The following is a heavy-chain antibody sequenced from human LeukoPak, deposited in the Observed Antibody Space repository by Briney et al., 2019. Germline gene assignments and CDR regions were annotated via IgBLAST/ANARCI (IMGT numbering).Heavy chain of an antibody. CDR2: INTNSGDT. J-gene: IGHJ4*02. CDR1: GYTFIDYF. CDR3: AGGMNVVRPV. Sequence: GASVKVSCKASGYTFIDYFIHWVRQAPGQGLEWMGWINTNSGDTNYAQKFQGRVTVTRDTSISTAYMELSRLRSNDTAMYFCAGGMNVVRPVWGQGSLVAVSS. V-gene: IGHV1-2*02. D-gene: IGHD3-10*02.